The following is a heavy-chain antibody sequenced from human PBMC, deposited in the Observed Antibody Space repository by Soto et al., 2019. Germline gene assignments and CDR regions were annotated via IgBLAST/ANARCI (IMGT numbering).Heavy chain of an antibody. J-gene: IGHJ4*02. Sequence: PSQTLSLTCAISGDSVSSNSAAWNWIRQYPSRGLEWLGRTYYRSKWYNDYAVSVKSRITINPDTSKNQFSLQLNSVTPEDTAVYYCARELIFRVRLCYFGYWGQGTLVTVSS. V-gene: IGHV6-1*01. CDR2: TYYRSKWYN. CDR1: GDSVSSNSAA. CDR3: ARELIFRVRLCYFGY. D-gene: IGHD3-10*01.